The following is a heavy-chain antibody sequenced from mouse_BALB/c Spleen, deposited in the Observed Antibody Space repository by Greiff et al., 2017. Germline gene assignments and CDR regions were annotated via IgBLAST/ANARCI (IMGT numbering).Heavy chain of an antibody. J-gene: IGHJ4*01. CDR2: IYPGNVNT. CDR3: ARKGGNSPHAMDY. D-gene: IGHD2-1*01. V-gene: IGHV1S56*01. Sequence: QVQLQQSGPELVKPGASVRISCKASGYTFTSYYIHWVKQRPGQGLEWIGWIYPGNVNTKYNEKFKGKATLTADKSSSTAYMQLSSLTSEDSAVYFCARKGGNSPHAMDYWGQGTSVTVSS. CDR1: GYTFTSYY.